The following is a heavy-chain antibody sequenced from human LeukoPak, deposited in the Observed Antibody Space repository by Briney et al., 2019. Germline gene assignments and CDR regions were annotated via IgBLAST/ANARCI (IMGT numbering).Heavy chain of an antibody. V-gene: IGHV3-23*01. CDR1: GFTFTNYA. D-gene: IGHD4-17*01. Sequence: VGSLRLSCAASGFTFTNYAMTWVRQAPGKGLEWVSGISEGVGNTYYADSVKGRFTISRDHSKNTLYLQMNSLRAEDTALYYCAKREKGTTGRFFDYWGQGTLVTVSS. J-gene: IGHJ4*02. CDR2: ISEGVGNT. CDR3: AKREKGTTGRFFDY.